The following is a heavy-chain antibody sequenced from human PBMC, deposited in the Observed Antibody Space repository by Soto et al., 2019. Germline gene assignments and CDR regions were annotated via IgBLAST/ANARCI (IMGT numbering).Heavy chain of an antibody. Sequence: PSETLSLTCTVSGGSITNTSYYWGWIRQPPGKGLEWMGSIYYSGTTYNNPSLKSRVTMSIDTSKNHFSLELSSVTAADTAMYYCRSSTSCYDDSCVDVWGQGSMVTVSS. CDR3: RSSTSCYDDSCVDV. CDR2: IYYSGTT. D-gene: IGHD2-2*01. CDR1: GGSITNTSYY. V-gene: IGHV4-39*02. J-gene: IGHJ6*02.